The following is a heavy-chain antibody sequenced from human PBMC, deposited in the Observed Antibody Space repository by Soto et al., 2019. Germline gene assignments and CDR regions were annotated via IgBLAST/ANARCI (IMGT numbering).Heavy chain of an antibody. V-gene: IGHV4-39*01. Sequence: QLQLQESGPGLVKPSETLSLTCTVSGGSISSSSYYWGWIRQPPGKGLEWIGSIYYSGSTYYNPSLKSRVTISVDTSKNQFSLKLSSVTAADTAVYYCARRGSSWQGVYYYYYGMDVWGQGTTVTVSS. CDR3: ARRGSSWQGVYYYYYGMDV. D-gene: IGHD6-13*01. CDR1: GGSISSSSYY. J-gene: IGHJ6*02. CDR2: IYYSGST.